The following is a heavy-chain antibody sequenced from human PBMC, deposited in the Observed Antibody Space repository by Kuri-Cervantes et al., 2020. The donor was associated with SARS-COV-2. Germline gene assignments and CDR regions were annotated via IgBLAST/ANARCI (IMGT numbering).Heavy chain of an antibody. CDR2: IGTAGDP. V-gene: IGHV3-23*01. J-gene: IGHJ4*02. D-gene: IGHD1-26*01. Sequence: GESLKISCAASGFTFSSYAMSWVRQAPGKGLEWVSAIGTAGDPYYPGSVKGRFTISRHNSKNTLYLQMNSLRAEDTAVYYCAKEAKIVVDYWGQGTLVTVSS. CDR1: GFTFSSYA. CDR3: AKEAKIVVDY.